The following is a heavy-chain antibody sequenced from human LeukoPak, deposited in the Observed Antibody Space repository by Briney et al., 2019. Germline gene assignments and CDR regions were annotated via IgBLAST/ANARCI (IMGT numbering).Heavy chain of an antibody. CDR3: ARTYDFWSGGIYYMDV. V-gene: IGHV4-59*01. Sequence: SETLSLTCTVSGGSISSYYWSWIRQPPGKGLEWIGYIYYSGSTNYNPSLKSRVTISVDTSKNQFSLKLSSVTAADTAVYYCARTYDFWSGGIYYMDVWGKGNPVTVSS. D-gene: IGHD3-3*01. CDR2: IYYSGST. J-gene: IGHJ6*03. CDR1: GGSISSYY.